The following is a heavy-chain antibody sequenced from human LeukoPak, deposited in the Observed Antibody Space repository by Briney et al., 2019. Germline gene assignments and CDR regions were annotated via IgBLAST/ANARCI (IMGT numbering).Heavy chain of an antibody. CDR3: ARDNHYIRAFDI. D-gene: IGHD1-14*01. Sequence: PSETLSLTCTISGDSISTYYWSWIRQPPGKGLEWIGLIYYSGSTIYNPSLNSQVTISVDASKNQFSLRLSPVTAADTAVYFCARDNHYIRAFDIWGRGTMVTVSS. V-gene: IGHV4-59*01. CDR2: IYYSGST. J-gene: IGHJ3*02. CDR1: GDSISTYY.